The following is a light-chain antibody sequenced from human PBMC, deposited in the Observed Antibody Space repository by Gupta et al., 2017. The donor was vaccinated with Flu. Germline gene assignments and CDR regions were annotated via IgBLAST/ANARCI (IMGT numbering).Light chain of an antibody. V-gene: IGKV3-20*01. Sequence: EVVLTQSPGTLSLSPGDTATLSCRASESINTRPLAWYQQKPGQAPRLLIYRACYRATGVPDRFSGSGYGTVFTLTMTRREPEDFAVYFCQQFGRSPLSSFGQGTRLEIK. CDR2: RAC. CDR3: QQFGRSPLSS. CDR1: ESINTRP. J-gene: IGKJ2*03.